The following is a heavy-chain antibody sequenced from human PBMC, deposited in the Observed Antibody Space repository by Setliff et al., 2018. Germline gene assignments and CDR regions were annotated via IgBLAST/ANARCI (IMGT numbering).Heavy chain of an antibody. CDR2: IFHSGST. D-gene: IGHD3-16*02. Sequence: SETLSLTCKVSGDSMNSGVYYWAWIRQPPGKGLEWIGQIFHSGSTHCNPSLKSRLTISVDQSKNQFSLKLKSVTAADTAVYYCARLESLGDLSLYGLWFDPWGQGTLVTVSS. CDR3: ARLESLGDLSLYGLWFDP. J-gene: IGHJ5*02. V-gene: IGHV4-39*07. CDR1: GDSMNSGVYY.